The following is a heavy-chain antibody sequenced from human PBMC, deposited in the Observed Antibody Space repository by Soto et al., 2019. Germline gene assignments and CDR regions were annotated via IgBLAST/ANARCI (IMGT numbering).Heavy chain of an antibody. CDR2: IWYDGSNE. D-gene: IGHD3-10*01. J-gene: IGHJ4*02. Sequence: QVQLVESGGGVVQPGRSLRLSCAASGFTFSSYGRHWVRQAPGKGLEWVAGIWYDGSNENYADSVKGRFTISRDNSKNTLYLQMNSLRAEDTAVYYCAKDQIVLVRGVTPFDYWGQGTLVTVSS. CDR1: GFTFSSYG. V-gene: IGHV3-33*06. CDR3: AKDQIVLVRGVTPFDY.